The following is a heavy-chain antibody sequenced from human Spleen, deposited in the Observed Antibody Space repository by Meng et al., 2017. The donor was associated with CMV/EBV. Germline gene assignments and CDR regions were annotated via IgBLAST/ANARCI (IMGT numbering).Heavy chain of an antibody. D-gene: IGHD6-19*01. CDR2: PYYRSKWYN. CDR3: ARAGAPGIAVAGAFVY. CDR1: GDSVSSNSAA. Sequence: LRLSCAISGDSVSSNSAAWSWIRQSPSSGLEWLGRPYYRSKWYNDYAVSVKSRITLNPDTSKNQFSLQLNSVTPEDTAVYYCARAGAPGIAVAGAFVYWGHGTLVTVSS. V-gene: IGHV6-1*01. J-gene: IGHJ4*01.